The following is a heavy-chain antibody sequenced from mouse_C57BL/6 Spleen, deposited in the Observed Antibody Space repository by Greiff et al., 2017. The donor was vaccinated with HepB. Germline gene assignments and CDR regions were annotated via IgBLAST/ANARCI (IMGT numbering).Heavy chain of an antibody. V-gene: IGHV1-82*01. J-gene: IGHJ3*01. CDR3: ARELRLQGFAY. D-gene: IGHD3-2*02. CDR2: IYPGDGDT. CDR1: GYAFSSSW. Sequence: QVQLQQSGPELVKPGASVKISCKASGYAFSSSWMNWVKQRPGKGLEWIGRIYPGDGDTNYNGKFKGEATLTADKSSSTAYMQLSSLTSEDSAVYFCARELRLQGFAYWGQGTLVTVSA.